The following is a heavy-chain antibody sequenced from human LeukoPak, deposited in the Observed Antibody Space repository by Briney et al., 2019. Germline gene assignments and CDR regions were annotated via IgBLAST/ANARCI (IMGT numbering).Heavy chain of an antibody. Sequence: SSETLSLTCTVSGGSISSYYWSWIRQPPGKGLEWIGYIYYSGSTNYNPSLRSRVTISVDTSKNQFSLKLSSVTAADTAVYYCARLSSGSSSWYDIDYWGQGTLVTVSS. V-gene: IGHV4-59*08. D-gene: IGHD6-13*01. CDR2: IYYSGST. CDR1: GGSISSYY. J-gene: IGHJ4*02. CDR3: ARLSSGSSSWYDIDY.